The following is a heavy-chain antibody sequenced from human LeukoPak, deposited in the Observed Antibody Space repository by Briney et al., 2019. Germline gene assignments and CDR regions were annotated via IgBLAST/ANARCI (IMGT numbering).Heavy chain of an antibody. J-gene: IGHJ4*02. CDR2: ISWNSGSI. CDR3: AKERGYSYGLDY. D-gene: IGHD5-18*01. V-gene: IGHV3-9*01. Sequence: GGSLRLSCAASGFTFDDYAMHWVRQAPGKGLEWVSGISWNSGSIGYADSVKGRFTITRDSAKNSLYLQMNSLRAEDTALYYCAKERGYSYGLDYWGQGTLVTVSS. CDR1: GFTFDDYA.